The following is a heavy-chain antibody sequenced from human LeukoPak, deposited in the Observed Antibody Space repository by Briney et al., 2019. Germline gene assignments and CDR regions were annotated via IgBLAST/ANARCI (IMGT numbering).Heavy chain of an antibody. D-gene: IGHD6-19*01. Sequence: GGSLRLSCVVSGFTFSDYAMSWVRQAPEKGLDWVSVISGSAHKIRYADSVKGRFTISRDNSKNSLYLQMNSLRAEDTAVYYCAKGSAVADLYFDYWGQGTLVTVSS. V-gene: IGHV3-23*01. CDR1: GFTFSDYA. CDR3: AKGSAVADLYFDY. CDR2: ISGSAHKI. J-gene: IGHJ4*02.